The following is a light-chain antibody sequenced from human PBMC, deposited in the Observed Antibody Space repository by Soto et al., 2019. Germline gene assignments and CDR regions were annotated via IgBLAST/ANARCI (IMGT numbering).Light chain of an antibody. CDR2: DVS. CDR1: SSDVGGYNY. CDR3: SSYTSSSTLYV. V-gene: IGLV2-14*01. Sequence: QSALTQPASVSGSPGQSIPISCTGTSSDVGGYNYVSWYQQHPGKAPKLMIYDVSNRPSGVSNRFSGSKSGNTASLTISGLQAEDEADYYCSSYTSSSTLYVFGPGTKLTVL. J-gene: IGLJ1*01.